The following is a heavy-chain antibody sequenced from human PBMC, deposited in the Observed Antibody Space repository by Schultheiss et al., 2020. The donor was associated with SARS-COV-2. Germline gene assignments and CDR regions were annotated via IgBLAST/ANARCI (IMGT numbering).Heavy chain of an antibody. Sequence: GGSLRLSCAASGFTFSSYSMNWVRQAPGKGLEWVGRIKSKTDGGTTDYAAPVKGRFTISRDDSKNTLYLQMNSLKTEDTAVYYCTTGPSLYYYDSSGDAFDIWGQGTMVTVSS. D-gene: IGHD3-22*01. V-gene: IGHV3-15*01. CDR2: IKSKTDGGTT. CDR3: TTGPSLYYYDSSGDAFDI. J-gene: IGHJ3*02. CDR1: GFTFSSYS.